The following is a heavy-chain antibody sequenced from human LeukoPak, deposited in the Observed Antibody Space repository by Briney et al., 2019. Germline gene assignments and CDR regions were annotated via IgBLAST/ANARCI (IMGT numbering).Heavy chain of an antibody. CDR2: INPNSGGT. V-gene: IGHV1-2*02. J-gene: IGHJ3*02. CDR3: ARVIVDIVATILSDAFDI. CDR1: GYTFTGYY. Sequence: ASVKVSCKASGYTFTGYYMHWVRQAPGQGLEWMGWINPNSGGTNYAQKFQGRVTMTRDRSISTDYMELSRLRSDDTAVYYCARVIVDIVATILSDAFDIWGQGTMVTVSS. D-gene: IGHD5-12*01.